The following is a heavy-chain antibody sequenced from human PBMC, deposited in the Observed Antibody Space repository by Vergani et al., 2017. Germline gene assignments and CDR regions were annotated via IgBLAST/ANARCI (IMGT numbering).Heavy chain of an antibody. CDR1: GFTFSGSA. CDR2: IRSKANSYAT. Sequence: EVQLLESGGGLVQPGGSLKLSCAASGFTFSGSAMHWVRQASGKGLEWVGRIRSKANSYATAYAASVKGRFTISRDDSKNTAYLQMNSLKTEDTAVYYCTRPLLAYCGGDCEYWYFDLWGRGTLVTVSS. V-gene: IGHV3-73*01. J-gene: IGHJ2*01. CDR3: TRPLLAYCGGDCEYWYFDL. D-gene: IGHD2-21*01.